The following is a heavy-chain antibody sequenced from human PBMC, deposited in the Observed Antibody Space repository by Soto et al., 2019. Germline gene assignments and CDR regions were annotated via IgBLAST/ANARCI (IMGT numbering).Heavy chain of an antibody. V-gene: IGHV4-59*01. CDR2: VYYTGIT. CDR3: ARDLAAVPRAFDY. J-gene: IGHJ4*02. Sequence: QVQLQESGPGLLKPSETLSLTCTVSGGSISSYFYIWVRQPPGKGLEWIGSVYYTGITDYNPSLKSRVTISVDTSKTQFSLNLRSVTAADTAVYYCARDLAAVPRAFDYWGRGTLVTVSS. D-gene: IGHD6-13*01. CDR1: GGSISSYF.